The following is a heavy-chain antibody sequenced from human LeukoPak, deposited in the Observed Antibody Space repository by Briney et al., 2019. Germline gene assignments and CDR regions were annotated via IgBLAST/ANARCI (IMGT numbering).Heavy chain of an antibody. Sequence: ASVKVSCKVSGYTFTDYYMHWVQQAPGKGLEWMGLVDPEDGETIYAEKFQGRVTINADTSTDTAYMELSSLRSEDTAVYYCATGLGYCSSTSCPDYWGQGTLVTVSS. V-gene: IGHV1-69-2*01. D-gene: IGHD2-2*01. CDR2: VDPEDGET. CDR1: GYTFTDYY. CDR3: ATGLGYCSSTSCPDY. J-gene: IGHJ4*02.